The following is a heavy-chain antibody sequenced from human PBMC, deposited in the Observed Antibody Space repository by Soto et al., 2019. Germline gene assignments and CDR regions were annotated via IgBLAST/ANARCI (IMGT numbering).Heavy chain of an antibody. CDR1: GGPLNISRYY. V-gene: IGHV4-31*03. Sequence: SETLSRTCIVSGGPLNISRYYWTWIRQRPGKGLEWMGYIYYTGKTYYNPSLESRLSMSVDRSRNQFSLKLKSVTAADTAVYYCASDLTINDSFIDPRGESTFVIV. J-gene: IGHJ5*02. CDR2: IYYTGKT. CDR3: ASDLTINDSFIDP. D-gene: IGHD3-10*01.